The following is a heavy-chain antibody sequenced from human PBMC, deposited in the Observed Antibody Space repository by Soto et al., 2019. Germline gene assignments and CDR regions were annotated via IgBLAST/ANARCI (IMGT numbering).Heavy chain of an antibody. CDR2: INPSGGGT. CDR3: ARHSQFYCSGGSCSGSMDV. Sequence: QVQLVQSGAEVKKPGASVKVSCEASGYSFISHHMLWVRQAPGQGLEWMGIINPSGGGTRYAQKFQDRVTMTRDTSTSTIYMQLTGLRSEDTAVYYCARHSQFYCSGGSCSGSMDVWGQGTTVTVSS. D-gene: IGHD2-15*01. J-gene: IGHJ6*02. V-gene: IGHV1-46*01. CDR1: GYSFISHH.